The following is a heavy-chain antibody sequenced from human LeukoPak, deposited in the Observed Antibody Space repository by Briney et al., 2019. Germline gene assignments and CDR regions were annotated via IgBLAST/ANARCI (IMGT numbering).Heavy chain of an antibody. CDR1: GFTFSSYG. J-gene: IGHJ6*01. D-gene: IGHD3-9*01. V-gene: IGHV3-30*03. Sequence: GRSLRLSCGASGFTFSSYGMHWVRQAPGKGLEWVAVISYARSNIYYADSVKGRFTISRDNSKNMLYLQMNSLRAEDTAVYYCARDSGIGLRYFDWLFDGMDVWGKGPRSPSPQ. CDR3: ARDSGIGLRYFDWLFDGMDV. CDR2: ISYARSNI.